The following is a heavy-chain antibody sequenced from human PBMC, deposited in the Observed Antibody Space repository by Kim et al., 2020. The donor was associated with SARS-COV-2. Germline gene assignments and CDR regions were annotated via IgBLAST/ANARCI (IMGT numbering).Heavy chain of an antibody. J-gene: IGHJ4*02. Sequence: SVKGRFTISRDNSKNTLYLQMNSLRAEDTAVYYCARAYDSSGYQQYYFDYWGQGTLVTVSS. V-gene: IGHV3-30*01. D-gene: IGHD3-22*01. CDR3: ARAYDSSGYQQYYFDY.